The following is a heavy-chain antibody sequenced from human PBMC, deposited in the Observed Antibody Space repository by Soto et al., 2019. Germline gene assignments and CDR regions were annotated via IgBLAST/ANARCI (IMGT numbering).Heavy chain of an antibody. V-gene: IGHV4-34*01. CDR3: AGPPYSSSSGNWFDP. Sequence: SETLSLTCAVYGRSFSGYYWSWIRLPPGKGLEWIGEINHSGSTNYNPSLKSRVTISVDTSKNQFSLKLSSVTAADTAVYYCAGPPYSSSSGNWFDPWGQGTLVTVSS. D-gene: IGHD6-6*01. CDR1: GRSFSGYY. CDR2: INHSGST. J-gene: IGHJ5*02.